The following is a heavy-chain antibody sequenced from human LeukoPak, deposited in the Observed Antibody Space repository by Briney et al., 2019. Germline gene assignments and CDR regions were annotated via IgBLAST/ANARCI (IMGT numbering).Heavy chain of an antibody. D-gene: IGHD1-1*01. CDR2: IIPIFGTA. CDR1: GGTFSSYA. CDR3: ASGTGTSYYMDV. J-gene: IGHJ6*03. Sequence: SVKVSCKASGGTFSSYAISWVRQAPGQGLEWMGGIIPIFGTANYAQKFQGRVTITTDESTSTAYMELSSLRSEDTAVYYCASGTGTSYYMDVWGKGTTVTVSS. V-gene: IGHV1-69*05.